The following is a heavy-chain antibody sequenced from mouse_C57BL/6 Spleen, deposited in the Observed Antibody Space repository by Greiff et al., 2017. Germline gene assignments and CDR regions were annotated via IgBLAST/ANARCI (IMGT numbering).Heavy chain of an antibody. CDR2: ISSGGDYI. CDR3: TRVTCGNYLYFDY. V-gene: IGHV5-9-1*02. Sequence: EVQRVESGEGLVKPGGSLKLSCAASGFTFSSYAMSWVRQTPEKRLEWVAYISSGGDYIYYADTVKGRFTLSRDNARNTLYLQMSSLKSEDTAMYYCTRVTCGNYLYFDYWGQGTTLTVSS. J-gene: IGHJ2*01. D-gene: IGHD2-1*01. CDR1: GFTFSSYA.